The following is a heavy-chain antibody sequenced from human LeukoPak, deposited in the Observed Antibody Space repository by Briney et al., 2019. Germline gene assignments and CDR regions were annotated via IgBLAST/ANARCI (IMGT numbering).Heavy chain of an antibody. CDR3: AGVMGAARGY. D-gene: IGHD6-6*01. Sequence: ASVKVSCKASGYTFTDFFIHWVRQAPGQGLEWMGWINANSGDTFYAQKFQGRVTMTRDTSISTAYMELSRLTSDDTAVYYCAGVMGAARGYWGQGTLVTVSS. V-gene: IGHV1-2*02. CDR2: INANSGDT. J-gene: IGHJ4*02. CDR1: GYTFTDFF.